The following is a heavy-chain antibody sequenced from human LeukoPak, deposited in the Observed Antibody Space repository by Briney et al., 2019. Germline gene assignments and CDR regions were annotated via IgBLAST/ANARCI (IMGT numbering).Heavy chain of an antibody. V-gene: IGHV4-31*03. J-gene: IGHJ2*01. CDR2: IYYSGST. CDR3: ATTPPNYYYDSSGSRYFDL. CDR1: GGSISSGGYY. D-gene: IGHD3-22*01. Sequence: SETLSLTCTVSGGSISSGGYYWSWIRQHPGKGLEWIGYIYYSGSTYYNPSLKSRVTISVDTSKNQFSLKLSSVTAADTAVYYCATTPPNYYYDSSGSRYFDLWGRGTLVTVSS.